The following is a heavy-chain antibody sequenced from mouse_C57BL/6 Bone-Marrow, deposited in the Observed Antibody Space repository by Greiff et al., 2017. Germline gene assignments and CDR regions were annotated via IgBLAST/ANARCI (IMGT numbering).Heavy chain of an antibody. CDR1: GYTFTSYW. V-gene: IGHV1-64*01. Sequence: QVHVKQPGAELVKPGASVKLSCTASGYTFTSYWMHWVKQRPGQGLEWIGMIHPNSGSTNYNEKFKSKATLTVDKSSSTAYMQLSSLTSEDSTVXYSAKDFDYWGQGTTLTVSS. CDR3: AKDFDY. J-gene: IGHJ2*01. CDR2: IHPNSGST.